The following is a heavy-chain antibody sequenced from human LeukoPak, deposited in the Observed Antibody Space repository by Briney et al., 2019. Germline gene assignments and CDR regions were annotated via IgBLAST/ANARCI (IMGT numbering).Heavy chain of an antibody. Sequence: PGGSLRLSCAASGFTFSSYAMHWVRQAPGKGLEWVAVISYDGSNKYYADSVKGRFTISRDNSKNTLYLQMNSLRAEDTAVYYCARDLGAYYDSSGYYSYWGQGTLVTVSS. CDR1: GFTFSSYA. CDR2: ISYDGSNK. V-gene: IGHV3-30-3*01. J-gene: IGHJ4*02. D-gene: IGHD3-22*01. CDR3: ARDLGAYYDSSGYYSY.